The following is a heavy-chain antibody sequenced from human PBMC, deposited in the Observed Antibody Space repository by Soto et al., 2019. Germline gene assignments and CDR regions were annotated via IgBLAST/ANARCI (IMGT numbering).Heavy chain of an antibody. D-gene: IGHD6-6*01. CDR1: GGSISSGGYS. CDR3: ARDRAEYSSSSKGEGWFDP. J-gene: IGHJ5*02. CDR2: IYHSGST. Sequence: KASETLSLTCAVSGGSISSGGYSWSWIRQPPGKGLEWIGYIYHSGSTYYNPSLKSRVTISVDRSKNQFSLKLSSVTTADTAVYYCARDRAEYSSSSKGEGWFDPWGQGTLVTVSS. V-gene: IGHV4-30-2*01.